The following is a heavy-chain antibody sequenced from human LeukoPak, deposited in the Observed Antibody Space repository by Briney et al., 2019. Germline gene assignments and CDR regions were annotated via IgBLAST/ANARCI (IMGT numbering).Heavy chain of an antibody. CDR2: INHSGST. Sequence: SETLSLTCAVYGGSFSGYYWSWIRQPPGKGLEWIGEINHSGSTNYNPSLKSRVTISVDTSKNQFSLKLSSVTAADTAVYYCARSRGDYYDSSGYVGGYYFDYWGQGTLVTVSS. V-gene: IGHV4-34*01. CDR3: ARSRGDYYDSSGYVGGYYFDY. CDR1: GGSFSGYY. D-gene: IGHD3-22*01. J-gene: IGHJ4*02.